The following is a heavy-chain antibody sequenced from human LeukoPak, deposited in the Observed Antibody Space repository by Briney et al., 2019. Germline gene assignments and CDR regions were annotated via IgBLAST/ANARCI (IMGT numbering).Heavy chain of an antibody. D-gene: IGHD3-3*01. CDR1: GGSISSYY. Sequence: SETLSLTCTVSGGSISSYYWSWIRQPPGKGLEWIGYIYYSGSTNYSPSLKSRVTISVDTSKNQFSLKLSSVTAADTAVYYCARSDFWSGYFHWFDPWGQGTLVTVSS. V-gene: IGHV4-59*01. CDR2: IYYSGST. CDR3: ARSDFWSGYFHWFDP. J-gene: IGHJ5*02.